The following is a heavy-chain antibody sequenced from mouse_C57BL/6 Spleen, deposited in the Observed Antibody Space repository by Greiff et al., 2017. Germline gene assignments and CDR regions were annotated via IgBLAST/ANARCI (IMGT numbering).Heavy chain of an antibody. D-gene: IGHD4-1*01. Sequence: VQLQQSGPGLVQPSQSLSITCTVSGFSLTSYGVHWVRQSPGKGLEWLGVIWRGGSTDYTAAFMSRLSLTKDNSKSQVFFKMNSMQAEDTAIYDCAKDANWDGFDYWGQGTTLTVSS. J-gene: IGHJ2*01. CDR2: IWRGGST. CDR1: GFSLTSYG. CDR3: AKDANWDGFDY. V-gene: IGHV2-5*01.